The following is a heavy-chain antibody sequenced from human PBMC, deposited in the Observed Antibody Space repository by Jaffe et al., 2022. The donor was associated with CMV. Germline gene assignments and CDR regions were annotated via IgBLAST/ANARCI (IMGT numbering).Heavy chain of an antibody. CDR3: AKPPTFGDQQIPRY. D-gene: IGHD3-16*01. J-gene: IGHJ4*02. CDR2: ISYDGSNK. V-gene: IGHV3-30*18. CDR1: GFTFSSYG. Sequence: QVQLVESGGGVVQPGRSLRLSCAASGFTFSSYGMHWVRQAPGKGLEWVAVISYDGSNKYYADSVKGRFTISRDNSKNTLYLQMNSLRAEDTAVYYCAKPPTFGDQQIPRYWGQGTLVTVSS.